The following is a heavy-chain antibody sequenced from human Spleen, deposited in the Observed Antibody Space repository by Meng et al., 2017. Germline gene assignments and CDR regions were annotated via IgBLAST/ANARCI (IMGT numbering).Heavy chain of an antibody. Sequence: GRRQEAGQGMVKPSGTLSLTGAFSGGSIRSSNGWSWVRQPPGKGLEWIGEIYHLGSTNYNPSLKSRVTISVDKSKTQFSLKVTSVTAADTAVYYCAVFSSGWGPFDCWGQGTLVTVSS. CDR1: GGSIRSSNG. D-gene: IGHD6-19*01. CDR2: IYHLGST. V-gene: IGHV4-4*02. J-gene: IGHJ4*01. CDR3: AVFSSGWGPFDC.